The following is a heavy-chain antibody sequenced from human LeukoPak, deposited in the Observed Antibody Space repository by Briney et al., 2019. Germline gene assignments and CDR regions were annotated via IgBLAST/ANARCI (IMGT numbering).Heavy chain of an antibody. CDR2: IRYGGTNE. V-gene: IGHV3-30*02. CDR1: GFTFSSFG. Sequence: GGSLRLSCAASGFTFSSFGMHWVRQAPGKGLEGVAFIRYGGTNEYYADSVKGRFTISRDNSKNTLSLLMNGLRVEDPAVYYCARDQHYDVLTAFGLDVWGQGTTVTVSS. J-gene: IGHJ6*02. D-gene: IGHD3-9*01. CDR3: ARDQHYDVLTAFGLDV.